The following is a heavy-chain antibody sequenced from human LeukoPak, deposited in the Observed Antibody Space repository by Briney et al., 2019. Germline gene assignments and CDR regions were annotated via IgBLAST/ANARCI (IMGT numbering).Heavy chain of an antibody. CDR2: IIPIFGTA. J-gene: IGHJ6*03. V-gene: IGHV1-69*06. Sequence: SVTVSCKASGGTFSSYAISGVRQAPGQGLEWMGGIIPIFGTANYAQKFQGRVTITADKSTSTAYMELSNLRSEDTAVYSCALTRIQLWENPSTEYYYYMDVWGKGTTVNVSS. CDR1: GGTFSSYA. CDR3: ALTRIQLWENPSTEYYYYMDV. D-gene: IGHD5-18*01.